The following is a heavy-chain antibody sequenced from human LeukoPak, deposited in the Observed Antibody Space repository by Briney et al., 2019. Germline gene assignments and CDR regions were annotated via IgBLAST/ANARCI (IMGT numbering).Heavy chain of an antibody. CDR3: ARDGIAAAGDY. Sequence: ASVRVSYKASGYTFTVYYMHWVRQAPGQGLGWMGWINPNSGGTNYAQKFQGRVTMTRDTSISTAYMELSRLRSDDTAVYYCARDGIAAAGDYWGQGTLVTVSS. D-gene: IGHD6-13*01. CDR2: INPNSGGT. V-gene: IGHV1-2*02. J-gene: IGHJ4*02. CDR1: GYTFTVYY.